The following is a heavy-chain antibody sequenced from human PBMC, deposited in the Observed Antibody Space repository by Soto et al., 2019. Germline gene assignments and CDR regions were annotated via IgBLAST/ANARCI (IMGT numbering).Heavy chain of an antibody. D-gene: IGHD1-26*01. CDR3: AHRYSGTYWGRAFDI. CDR1: GFSLSTSGVG. J-gene: IGHJ3*02. CDR2: IYWNDDK. Sequence: GSGPTLVNPTQTLTLTRTFSGFSLSTSGVGEGWIRQPPGKALEWLALIYWNDDKRYNSSLNNRLTITKDTSINQVVLTLTNMAPVDTGTYYCAHRYSGTYWGRAFDIWGPGTVVTVSS. V-gene: IGHV2-5*01.